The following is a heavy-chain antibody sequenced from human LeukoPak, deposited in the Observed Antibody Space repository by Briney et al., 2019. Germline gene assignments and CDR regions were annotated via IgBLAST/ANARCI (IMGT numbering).Heavy chain of an antibody. CDR2: IYYSGST. V-gene: IGHV4-39*07. D-gene: IGHD3-16*01. J-gene: IGHJ4*02. CDR3: ASSLCGNDYVWGSYGCFYYFDY. CDR1: GGSISSSSYY. Sequence: SETLSLTCTVSGGSISSSSYYWGWIRQPPGKGLEWIGSIYYSGSTYYNPSLKSRVTISVDTSKNQFSLKLSSVTAADTAVYYCASSLCGNDYVWGSYGCFYYFDYWGQGTLVTVSS.